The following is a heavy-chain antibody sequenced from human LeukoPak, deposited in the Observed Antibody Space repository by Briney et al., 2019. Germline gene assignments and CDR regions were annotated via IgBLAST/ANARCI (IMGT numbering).Heavy chain of an antibody. Sequence: GGSLRLSCAASGFTFSSHGMNWVRQAPGKGLEWVSYISSSGSTIYYADSVKGRFTISRDNAKNSLYLQMNSLRAEDTAVYYCAELGITMIGGVWGKGTTVTVSS. J-gene: IGHJ6*04. V-gene: IGHV3-48*03. CDR3: AELGITMIGGV. D-gene: IGHD3-10*02. CDR1: GFTFSSHG. CDR2: ISSSGSTI.